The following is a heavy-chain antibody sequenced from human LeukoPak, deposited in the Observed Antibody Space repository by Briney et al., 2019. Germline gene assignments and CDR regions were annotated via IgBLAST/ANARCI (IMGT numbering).Heavy chain of an antibody. CDR3: ARDRLPAASFDY. V-gene: IGHV3-30*02. J-gene: IGHJ4*02. Sequence: PGGSLRLSCAASGFTFSSYGMHWVRQAPGKGLEWVAFIRYDGSNKYYADSVKGRFTISRDNSKNTLYLQMNSLRAEDTAVYYCARDRLPAASFDYWGQGTLVTVSS. CDR2: IRYDGSNK. CDR1: GFTFSSYG. D-gene: IGHD6-13*01.